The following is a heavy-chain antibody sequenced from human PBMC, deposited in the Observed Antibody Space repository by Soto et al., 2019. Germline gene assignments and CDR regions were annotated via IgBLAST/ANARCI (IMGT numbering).Heavy chain of an antibody. D-gene: IGHD3-10*01. Sequence: PGGSLRLSCAASGFTFSSCAMGWVRQVPGKGLEWVSGVSGSGGSTNHADSVKGRFTVSRDNSKNTLYLQMNSLRAEGTAVYYCACLAWFGDPVPPFDCWGQGTVVTVSS. CDR1: GFTFSSCA. V-gene: IGHV3-23*01. CDR2: VSGSGGST. J-gene: IGHJ4*02. CDR3: ACLAWFGDPVPPFDC.